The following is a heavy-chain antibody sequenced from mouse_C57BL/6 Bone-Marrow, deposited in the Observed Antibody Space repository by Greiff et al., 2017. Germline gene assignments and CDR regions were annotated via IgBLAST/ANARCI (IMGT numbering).Heavy chain of an antibody. J-gene: IGHJ3*01. CDR2: IDPNSGGT. D-gene: IGHD1-1*01. V-gene: IGHV1-72*01. CDR1: GYTFTSYW. CDR3: ARRGVNYYGSRRIFAY. Sequence: VQLQQPGAELVKPGASVKLSCKASGYTFTSYWMHWVKQRPGRGLDWIGRIDPNSGGTKYNEKFKSKATLTVDKPSSTAYMQLSSLTSEDSAVYYCARRGVNYYGSRRIFAYWGQGTLVTVSA.